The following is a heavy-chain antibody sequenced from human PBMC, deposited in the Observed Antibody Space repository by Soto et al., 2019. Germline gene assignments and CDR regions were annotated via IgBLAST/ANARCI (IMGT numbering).Heavy chain of an antibody. CDR1: GDTFSSYT. Sequence: QVQLVQSGAEVKKPGSSVKVSCKASGDTFSSYTISWVRQAPGQGLEWMGRIIPTLDIANSAQKFQGSVTITADQTTSTAYLGLSIVRSEDTGVYYCAAGGHGAFDILGQGTMVTVSS. J-gene: IGHJ3*02. V-gene: IGHV1-69*02. CDR2: IIPTLDIA. CDR3: AAGGHGAFDI. D-gene: IGHD1-26*01.